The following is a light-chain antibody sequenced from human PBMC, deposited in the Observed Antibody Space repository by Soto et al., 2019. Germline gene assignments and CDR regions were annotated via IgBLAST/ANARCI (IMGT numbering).Light chain of an antibody. J-gene: IGKJ5*01. V-gene: IGKV1-12*01. CDR3: QQAMSLPIS. Sequence: ITSLSIQGISSYLAWYQQKPGKAPKLLIYAASSLRGGVPSRFSGSGSGTDFTLTVCSLQPQDFATYSCQQAMSLPISSADGTRLEIK. CDR2: AAS. CDR1: QGISSY.